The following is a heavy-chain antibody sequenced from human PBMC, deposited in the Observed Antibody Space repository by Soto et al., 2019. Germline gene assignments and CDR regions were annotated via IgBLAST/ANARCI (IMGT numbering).Heavy chain of an antibody. V-gene: IGHV3-9*01. CDR2: ISWNGDTI. CDR1: GLTFDDYA. J-gene: IGHJ4*02. Sequence: EVQLVESGGGLVQPGRSLRLSCATSGLTFDDYAIHWVRQAPGKGLEWVSGISWNGDTIGYADSVKGRFTISRDSAKKSVYLQMNSLRPEDTALYYCANALPPGSYYKPLHYWGQGSLVTVSS. D-gene: IGHD3-10*01. CDR3: ANALPPGSYYKPLHY.